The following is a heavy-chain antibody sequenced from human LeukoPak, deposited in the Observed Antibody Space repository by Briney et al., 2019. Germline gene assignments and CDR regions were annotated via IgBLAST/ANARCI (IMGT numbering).Heavy chain of an antibody. J-gene: IGHJ4*02. CDR1: GYIFTSYY. CDR3: ARRAGDHYYFDY. V-gene: IGHV1-46*01. Sequence: ASVKVSCKASGYIFTSYYMHWVRQAPGQGLEWMGIINPSSGSTSYAQKFQDRVKMTRDTSRSTVYMELSSLRSEDTAVYYCARRAGDHYYFDYWGQGTLGTVSS. D-gene: IGHD7-27*01. CDR2: INPSSGST.